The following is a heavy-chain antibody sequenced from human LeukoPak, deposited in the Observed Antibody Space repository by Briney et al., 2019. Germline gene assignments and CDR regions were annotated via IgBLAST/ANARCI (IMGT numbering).Heavy chain of an antibody. CDR2: IISKTDGGTT. CDR1: GFTFSNAW. Sequence: GGSLRLSCAASGFTFSNAWMSWVRQAPGKGLEWVGRIISKTDGGTTDYAAPVKGRFTISRDDSKNTLYLQMNSLKTEDTAVYYCTTAKPKLVPSRIRDCWGQGTLVTVSS. J-gene: IGHJ4*02. D-gene: IGHD5/OR15-5a*01. V-gene: IGHV3-15*01. CDR3: TTAKPKLVPSRIRDC.